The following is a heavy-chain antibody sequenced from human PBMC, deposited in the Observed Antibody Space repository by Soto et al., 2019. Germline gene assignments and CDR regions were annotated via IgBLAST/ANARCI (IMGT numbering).Heavy chain of an antibody. J-gene: IGHJ4*02. V-gene: IGHV4-59*01. CDR2: IYYSGST. D-gene: IGHD3-10*01. Sequence: QVQLQESGPGLVKPSETLSLTCTVSGDSISSYYWNWIRQPPGKGLEWIGYIYYSGSTDYNPSLKSRVTMSVDTSKNQFSLRLSSVTAADTAVYYCASYPGGYWGQGTLVTVSS. CDR3: ASYPGGY. CDR1: GDSISSYY.